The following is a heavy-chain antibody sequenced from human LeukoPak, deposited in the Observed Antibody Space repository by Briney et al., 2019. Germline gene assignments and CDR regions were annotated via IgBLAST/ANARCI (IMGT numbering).Heavy chain of an antibody. Sequence: SETLSLTCTVHGGSFRAYFWSWIRQAPGKGLEWFGEVNHSGDTNYNPSLKNRVTISSDTSKDQFSLRLSSVTAADTAIYYCARESNSYDSGTYAWFDFWGQGTLVTVSS. CDR2: VNHSGDT. V-gene: IGHV4-34*01. D-gene: IGHD3-10*01. CDR1: GGSFRAYF. CDR3: ARESNSYDSGTYAWFDF. J-gene: IGHJ4*02.